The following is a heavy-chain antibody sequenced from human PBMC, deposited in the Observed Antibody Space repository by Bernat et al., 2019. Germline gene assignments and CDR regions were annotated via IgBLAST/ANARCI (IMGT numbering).Heavy chain of an antibody. J-gene: IGHJ5*02. CDR3: ATATWGSIAGRRGNNWFDP. D-gene: IGHD6-6*01. CDR1: GGSISSSSYY. CDR2: IYYSGST. Sequence: QLQLQESGPGLVKPSETLSLTCTVSGGSISSSSYYWGWIRQPPGKGLEWIGSIYYSGSTYYNPSLKSRVTISVDTSKNQFSLKLSSVTAADTAVYYGATATWGSIAGRRGNNWFDPWGQGTLVTVSS. V-gene: IGHV4-39*01.